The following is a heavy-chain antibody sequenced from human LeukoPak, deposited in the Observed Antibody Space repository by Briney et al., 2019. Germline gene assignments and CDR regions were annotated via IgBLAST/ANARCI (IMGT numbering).Heavy chain of an antibody. Sequence: PGGSLRLSCVASGFTFSNAWMSWVRQAPGKGLEWVGRIKSKTDGGTTDYAAPVKGRFTISRDDSKNTLYLQMNSLKTEDTAVYYCTTAFVDQGSGYYFDYWGQGTLVTVSS. CDR1: GFTFSNAW. V-gene: IGHV3-15*01. J-gene: IGHJ4*02. D-gene: IGHD2-2*01. CDR2: IKSKTDGGTT. CDR3: TTAFVDQGSGYYFDY.